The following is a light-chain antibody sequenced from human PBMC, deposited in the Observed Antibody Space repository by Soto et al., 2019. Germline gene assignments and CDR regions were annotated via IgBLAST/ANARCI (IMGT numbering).Light chain of an antibody. J-gene: IGKJ1*01. Sequence: DIQMTQSPSTLSASVGDRVTITCRASQSISSWLAWYQQKPGTVPKVLIYDASRLESGVPSRFSGSGSGTEFTLTISSLQPADFATYHCQQYNSYSWTFGQGTKVDIK. V-gene: IGKV1-5*01. CDR2: DAS. CDR1: QSISSW. CDR3: QQYNSYSWT.